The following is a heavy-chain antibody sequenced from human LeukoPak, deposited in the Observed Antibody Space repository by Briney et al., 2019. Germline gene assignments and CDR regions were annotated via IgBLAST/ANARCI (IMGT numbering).Heavy chain of an antibody. Sequence: SETLSLTCTVSGGSISSSSYYWGWIRQPPGKGLEWIGSIYYSGSTYYNPSLKSRVTISVDTSKNQFSLKLSSVTAAGTAVYYCARNLQVRGVIDYMDVWGKGTTVTVSS. CDR3: ARNLQVRGVIDYMDV. D-gene: IGHD3-10*01. J-gene: IGHJ6*03. CDR2: IYYSGST. CDR1: GGSISSSSYY. V-gene: IGHV4-39*01.